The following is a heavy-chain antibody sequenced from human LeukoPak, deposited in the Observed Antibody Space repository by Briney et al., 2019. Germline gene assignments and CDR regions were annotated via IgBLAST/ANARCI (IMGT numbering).Heavy chain of an antibody. Sequence: PGGSLRLSCAASGFTFNIYSMNWVRQAPGKGLEWISSISSGSSYMSYAESVKGRFTISRDNAKNSLYLQMNSLRAEDTAVYYCARVGHSSGWFFDYWGQGTLVTVSS. CDR1: GFTFNIYS. CDR3: ARVGHSSGWFFDY. V-gene: IGHV3-21*01. J-gene: IGHJ4*02. D-gene: IGHD6-19*01. CDR2: ISSGSSYM.